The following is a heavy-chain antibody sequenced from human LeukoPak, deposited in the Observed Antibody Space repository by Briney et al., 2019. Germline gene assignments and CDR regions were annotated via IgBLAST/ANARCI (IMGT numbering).Heavy chain of an antibody. J-gene: IGHJ3*01. V-gene: IGHV5-51*01. D-gene: IGHD1-26*01. Sequence: GESLKISCKVSGYSFTSYCIGWVRQMPGKGLEWMEIIYPGDSGPTYSPSFQDQVTISVDKSINTAYLQWSSLQASDTAMYYCGMSGDRVPLQDDVFDVWGQGTMVTVST. CDR3: GMSGDRVPLQDDVFDV. CDR1: GYSFTSYC. CDR2: IYPGDSGP.